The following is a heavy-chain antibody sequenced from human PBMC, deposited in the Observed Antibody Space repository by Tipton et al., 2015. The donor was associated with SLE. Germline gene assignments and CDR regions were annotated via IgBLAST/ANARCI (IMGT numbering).Heavy chain of an antibody. CDR3: VRAQGQLWPCDY. J-gene: IGHJ4*02. CDR1: GGSISSYY. D-gene: IGHD5-18*01. V-gene: IGHV4-34*01. CDR2: INHSGST. Sequence: TLSLTCTVSGGSISSYYWSWIRQPPGKGLEWIGDINHSGSTNYNPSLKSRVTISVDTSKNQFSLKVSSVTAADTAVYYCVRAQGQLWPCDYWGQGTLVNVSS.